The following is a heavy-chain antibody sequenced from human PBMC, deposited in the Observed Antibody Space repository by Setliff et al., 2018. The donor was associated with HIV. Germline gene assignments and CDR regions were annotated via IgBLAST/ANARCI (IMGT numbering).Heavy chain of an antibody. CDR2: IYGSGST. Sequence: KTSETLYLTCTVSGDSVRSQTYTWSWIRQSAGEGLEWIGHIYGSGSTDYNPSLNSRVTISTDSSKNTLHLQMNSLRVDDSAVYFCARGSADRVFGGVQLVAIFDSWGQGTQVTVSS. D-gene: IGHD3-16*01. CDR1: GDSVRSQTYT. CDR3: ARGSADRVFGGVQLVAIFDS. V-gene: IGHV4-61*10. J-gene: IGHJ4*02.